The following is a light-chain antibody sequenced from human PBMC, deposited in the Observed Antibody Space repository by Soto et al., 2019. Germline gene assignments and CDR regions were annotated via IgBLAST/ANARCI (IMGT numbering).Light chain of an antibody. V-gene: IGKV3-15*01. Sequence: EVVMTQSPATLSVSPGERATLSCRASQSISRYLAWYQQKPGQAPRLLIDDSSTRATGIPARFSASGSGTEFTLTINSLQSEDFAVYYRQQYYNWPRTFGQVTKV. CDR1: QSISRY. CDR2: DSS. CDR3: QQYYNWPRT. J-gene: IGKJ1*01.